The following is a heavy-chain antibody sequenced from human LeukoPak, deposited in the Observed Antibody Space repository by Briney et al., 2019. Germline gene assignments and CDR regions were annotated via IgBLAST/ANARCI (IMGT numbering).Heavy chain of an antibody. V-gene: IGHV3-48*02. J-gene: IGHJ4*02. CDR3: ARSTYYYDSSGYLYPSFFDY. CDR2: MSLTSHTI. Sequence: GGSLRLSCAASGFTFSSYSMNWVRQAPGKGLEWVSYMSLTSHTIYYADSVKGRFTISRDNAKNSLYLQMNSLRDEDTAVYYCARSTYYYDSSGYLYPSFFDYWGQGNLVTVSS. D-gene: IGHD3-22*01. CDR1: GFTFSSYS.